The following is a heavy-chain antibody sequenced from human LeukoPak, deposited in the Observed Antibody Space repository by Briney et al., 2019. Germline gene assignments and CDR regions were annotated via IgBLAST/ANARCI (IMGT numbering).Heavy chain of an antibody. CDR1: GYTFTSYG. J-gene: IGHJ4*02. V-gene: IGHV1-18*01. CDR3: ARGYSYYDFWSGYYGLDY. Sequence: ASVKVSCKASGYTFTSYGISWVRQAPGQGLEWMGWISAYNGNTNYAQKLQGRVTMTTDTSTSTAYMELRSLRSDDTAVYYCARGYSYYDFWSGYYGLDYWGQGTLVTVSS. D-gene: IGHD3-3*01. CDR2: ISAYNGNT.